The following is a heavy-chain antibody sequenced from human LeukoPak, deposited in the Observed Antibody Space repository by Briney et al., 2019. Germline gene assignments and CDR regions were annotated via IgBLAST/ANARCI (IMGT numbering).Heavy chain of an antibody. CDR1: GFTFSSYW. CDR2: INSDGSST. J-gene: IGHJ6*03. V-gene: IGHV3-74*01. CDR3: AGYSYGCYYYYMDA. Sequence: PGGSLRLSCAASGFTFSSYWMHWVRQAPGKGLVWVSRINSDGSSTSYADSVKGRFTISRDNAKNTLYLQMNSLRAEDTAVYYCAGYSYGCYYYYMDAWGKRDTVTVSS. D-gene: IGHD5-18*01.